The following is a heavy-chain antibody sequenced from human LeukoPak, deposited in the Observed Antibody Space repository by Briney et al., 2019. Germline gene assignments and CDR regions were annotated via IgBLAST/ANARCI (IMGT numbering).Heavy chain of an antibody. J-gene: IGHJ4*02. CDR3: AKGSSMTIAARLNY. CDR2: ISESGVTT. CDR1: GFTFSSYA. V-gene: IGHV3-23*01. D-gene: IGHD6-6*01. Sequence: GGSLRLSCAASGFTFSSYAMSWVRQAPGKGLEWVSAISESGVTTYYADSVKGRFTISGDNSKNTLYLQVNSLRAEDTAVYYCAKGSSMTIAARLNYWGQGTLVTVSS.